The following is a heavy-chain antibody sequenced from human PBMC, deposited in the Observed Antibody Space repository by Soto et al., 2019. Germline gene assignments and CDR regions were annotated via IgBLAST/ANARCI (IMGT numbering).Heavy chain of an antibody. D-gene: IGHD3-3*01. V-gene: IGHV4-39*01. Sequence: PSETLSLTCTVSGGSISSSSYYWGWIRQPPGKGLEWIGSIYYSGSTYYNPSLKTRVTISVDTSKNQFSLKVSSVTAADTAVYYCARRKRRXTIFGVVRTRPYDAFDLWGQGTMVTVSS. CDR2: IYYSGST. CDR1: GGSISSSSYY. CDR3: ARRKRRXTIFGVVRTRPYDAFDL. J-gene: IGHJ3*01.